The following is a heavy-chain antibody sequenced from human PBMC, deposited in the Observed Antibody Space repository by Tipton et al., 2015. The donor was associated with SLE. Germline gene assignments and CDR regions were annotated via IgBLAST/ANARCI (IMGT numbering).Heavy chain of an antibody. V-gene: IGHV4-59*12. Sequence: TLSLTCTVSGGSISSYYWSWIRQPPGKGLEWIGYIYYSGSTNYNPSLKSRVTISVDTSKNQFSLKLSSVTAADTAVYYCARGLARRVFDYWGQGTLVTVSS. CDR2: IYYSGST. CDR3: ARGLARRVFDY. D-gene: IGHD6-6*01. J-gene: IGHJ4*02. CDR1: GGSISSYY.